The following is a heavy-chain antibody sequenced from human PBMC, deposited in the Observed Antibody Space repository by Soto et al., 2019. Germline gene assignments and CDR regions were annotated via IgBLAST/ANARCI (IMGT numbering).Heavy chain of an antibody. Sequence: SETLSLTCAVYGGSFSGYYWSWIRQPPGKGLEWIGEINHSGSTNYNPSLKSRVTISVDTSKNQFSLKLSSVTAADTAVYYCARDPWGSSSSPDYWGQGTLVTVSS. D-gene: IGHD6-6*01. CDR1: GGSFSGYY. CDR3: ARDPWGSSSSPDY. V-gene: IGHV4-34*01. J-gene: IGHJ4*02. CDR2: INHSGST.